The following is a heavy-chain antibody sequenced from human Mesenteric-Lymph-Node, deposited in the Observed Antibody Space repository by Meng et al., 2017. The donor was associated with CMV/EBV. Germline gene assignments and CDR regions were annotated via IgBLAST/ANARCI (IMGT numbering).Heavy chain of an antibody. V-gene: IGHV4-39*01. CDR1: GGSISSSGYY. Sequence: ESLKISCTVSGGSISSSGYYWGWTRQPPGKGLGCIGRVYYSGTTNHNPPLQSRVTISVDTSKNQFSLKLRSVTAADTAVYYCARTPYGDPPGYWGQGTLVTVSS. CDR3: ARTPYGDPPGY. D-gene: IGHD4-17*01. CDR2: VYYSGTT. J-gene: IGHJ4*02.